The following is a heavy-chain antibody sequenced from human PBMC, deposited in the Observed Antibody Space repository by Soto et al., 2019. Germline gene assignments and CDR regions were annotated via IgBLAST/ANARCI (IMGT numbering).Heavy chain of an antibody. CDR2: VSYSGST. D-gene: IGHD3-3*01. Sequence: QVQLQESGPGLVKPSETLFVTCTFSGGSTDSLYWSCVRQPPGKGLEWIGYVSYSGSTTYNPSLKSRVTVAIATSKNQFSLKLTSVTAADTAVYYCARQGYYDLLSGYYLFDYWGQGILVTVSS. CDR1: GGSTDSLY. V-gene: IGHV4-59*08. CDR3: ARQGYYDLLSGYYLFDY. J-gene: IGHJ4*02.